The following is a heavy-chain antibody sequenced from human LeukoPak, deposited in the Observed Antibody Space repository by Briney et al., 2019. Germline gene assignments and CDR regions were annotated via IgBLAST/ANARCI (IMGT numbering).Heavy chain of an antibody. Sequence: GGSLRLSCAASEFIFSGYWMNWLRQAPGKGLEWVANIKQDGSEKQYVDSVRGRFTISRDNAKNSLYLQMNSLRVEDTAVYYCARDGFVGAADYWGQGTLVTVSS. V-gene: IGHV3-7*01. D-gene: IGHD6-13*01. CDR2: IKQDGSEK. CDR1: EFIFSGYW. CDR3: ARDGFVGAADY. J-gene: IGHJ4*02.